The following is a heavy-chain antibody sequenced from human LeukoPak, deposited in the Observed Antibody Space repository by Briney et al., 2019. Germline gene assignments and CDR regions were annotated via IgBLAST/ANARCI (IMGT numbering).Heavy chain of an antibody. CDR3: ALGSYFDY. D-gene: IGHD1-26*01. J-gene: IGHJ4*02. V-gene: IGHV3-7*01. CDR2: IKQDGSEK. CDR1: GFNFRSNW. Sequence: PGGSLRLSCVVSGFNFRSNWMSWVRQAPGKELEWVANIKQDGSEKHYVDSVKGRLTISRDNSKNSLYLQMNILRVEDTAVYYCALGSYFDYWGQGTLVTVSS.